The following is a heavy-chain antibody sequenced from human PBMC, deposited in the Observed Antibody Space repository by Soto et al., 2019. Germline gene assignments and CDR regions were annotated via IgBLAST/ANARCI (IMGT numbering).Heavy chain of an antibody. J-gene: IGHJ5*02. V-gene: IGHV4-30-4*01. CDR3: AREIAYCSSTSCYTWFDP. Sequence: SETLSLTCTVSGGSISSGDYYWSWIRQPPGKGLEWIGYIYYSGSTYYNPSLKSRVTISVDTSKNQFSLKLSSVTAADTAVYYCAREIAYCSSTSCYTWFDPWGQGTLVTVSS. CDR1: GGSISSGDYY. CDR2: IYYSGST. D-gene: IGHD2-2*02.